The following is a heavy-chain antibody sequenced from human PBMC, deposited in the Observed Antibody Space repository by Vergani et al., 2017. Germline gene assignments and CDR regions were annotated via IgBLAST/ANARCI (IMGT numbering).Heavy chain of an antibody. D-gene: IGHD3-16*01. V-gene: IGHV1-69*01. Sequence: QVQLVQSGAEVKKPGSSVKVSCKASGGTFTTYSISWVRQSPGQGLEWMGGIIPIFGTAKYAQKFQGRVTITTDGSSSTAYMELSSLRSEDTAVYYCARAWGTTPTDYXVDYWGQGTLVTVCS. CDR3: ARAWGTTPTDYXVDY. CDR1: GGTFTTYS. J-gene: IGHJ4*02. CDR2: IIPIFGTA.